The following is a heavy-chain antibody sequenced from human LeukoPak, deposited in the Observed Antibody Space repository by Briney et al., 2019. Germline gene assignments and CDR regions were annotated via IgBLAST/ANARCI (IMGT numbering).Heavy chain of an antibody. CDR1: GGSISSYY. J-gene: IGHJ6*03. CDR2: IYYSGST. CDR3: AREVTATYYYMDV. V-gene: IGHV4-59*12. D-gene: IGHD2-21*02. Sequence: SETLSLTCTVSGGSISSYYWSWIRQPPGKGLEWIGYIYYSGSTNYNPSLKSRVTISVDTSKNKFSLKLSSVTAADTAVYYCAREVTATYYYMDVWGKGTTVTVSS.